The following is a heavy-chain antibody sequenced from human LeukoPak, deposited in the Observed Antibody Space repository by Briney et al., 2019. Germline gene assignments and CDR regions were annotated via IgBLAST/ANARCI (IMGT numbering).Heavy chain of an antibody. V-gene: IGHV4-34*01. CDR1: GGSFSGYY. J-gene: IGHJ4*01. CDR3: ARAGGYNYPFDY. Sequence: SETLSLTCAVYGGSFSGYYWSWVRQSPGKGLEWIGEINNPGSTKYNPSLKSRVTISVDTSKNQFSLKVSSVTAADTAVYHCARAGGYNYPFDYWGHGTLVTVSS. D-gene: IGHD5-24*01. CDR2: INNPGST.